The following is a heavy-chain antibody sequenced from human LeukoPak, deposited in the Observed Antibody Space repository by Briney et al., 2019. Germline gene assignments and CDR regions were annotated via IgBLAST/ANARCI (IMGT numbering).Heavy chain of an antibody. J-gene: IGHJ4*02. V-gene: IGHV4-59*01. Sequence: PSETLSLTWTLSGGSMSRDFWSCIRQPPGKGLEWIGYMYYSGSTKYNPSLKSRVTISVDTSKNHFSLKLSSVTAADTAVYYCARSSTGYYFDYWGQGTLVTVSS. CDR3: ARSSTGYYFDY. CDR1: GGSMSRDF. CDR2: MYYSGST. D-gene: IGHD3-3*02.